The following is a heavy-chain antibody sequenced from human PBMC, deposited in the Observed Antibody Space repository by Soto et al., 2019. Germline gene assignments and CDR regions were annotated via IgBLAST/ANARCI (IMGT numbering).Heavy chain of an antibody. J-gene: IGHJ4*02. CDR1: GFTFSSYE. D-gene: IGHD3-16*02. V-gene: IGHV3-48*03. Sequence: PGGSLRLSCAASGFTFSSYEMNWVRQAPGKGLEWVSYISSSGSTIYYADSVKGRFTISRDNAKNSLYLQMNSLRAEDTAVYYCARVRRDYVWGSYLVDYWGQGTLVTVSS. CDR3: ARVRRDYVWGSYLVDY. CDR2: ISSSGSTI.